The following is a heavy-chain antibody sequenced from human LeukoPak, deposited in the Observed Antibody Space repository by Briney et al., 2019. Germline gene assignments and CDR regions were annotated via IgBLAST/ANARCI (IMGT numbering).Heavy chain of an antibody. V-gene: IGHV6-1*01. J-gene: IGHJ5*02. Sequence: SQTLSLTCAISGDSVSSNSAAWNWIRQSPSRGLEWLGRTYYRSKWYNDYAASVKSRITINPDTSKNQFSLQLNSVTPEDTAVYYCARDTSVPHCTNGVCYSFDPWGQGTLVTVSS. CDR2: TYYRSKWYN. CDR1: GDSVSSNSAA. D-gene: IGHD2-8*01. CDR3: ARDTSVPHCTNGVCYSFDP.